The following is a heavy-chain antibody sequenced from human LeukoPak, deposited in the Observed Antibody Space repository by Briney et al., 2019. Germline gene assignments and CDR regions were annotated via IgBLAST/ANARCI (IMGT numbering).Heavy chain of an antibody. J-gene: IGHJ5*01. D-gene: IGHD2-8*01. CDR2: MYHTGTT. Sequence: SETLSLTGTVSGYSVSSGYFWGWIRQPPGKRLEWIGNMYHTGTTYYNPSLKSRVTITIDTSKNQFSLKLRSVTAADTAVYYCVSPKTNGWFDSWGQGSLVTVSS. CDR3: VSPKTNGWFDS. V-gene: IGHV4-38-2*02. CDR1: GYSVSSGYF.